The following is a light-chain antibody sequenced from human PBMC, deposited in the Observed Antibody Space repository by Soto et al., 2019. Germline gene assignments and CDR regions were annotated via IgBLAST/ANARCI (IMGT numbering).Light chain of an antibody. J-gene: IGKJ1*01. CDR3: QQYNNWPRT. CDR2: GAS. V-gene: IGKV3-15*01. CDR1: QSVSSN. Sequence: EIVMTQSPATLSVSPGERATLSCRASQSVSSNLAWYQQKPGQDPRLLIYGASTRATGIPARFSGSGSGTEFTLTISRLQSEDFAVYYCQQYNNWPRTFGQGTKVEIK.